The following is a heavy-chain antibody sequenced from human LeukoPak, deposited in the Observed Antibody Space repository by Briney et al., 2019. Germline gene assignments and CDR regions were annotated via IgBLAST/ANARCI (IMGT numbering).Heavy chain of an antibody. J-gene: IGHJ4*02. CDR2: ISGSGGST. V-gene: IGHV3-23*01. CDR3: ARSPLLGYFDY. Sequence: GRSLRLSCAASGFTFRSYAMSWVRQAPGKGLEWVSGISGSGGSTYFADSVKGRFTISRDNSKNTLYLQMNSLRAEDTAVYICARSPLLGYFDYWGQGTLVTVSS. CDR1: GFTFRSYA. D-gene: IGHD7-27*01.